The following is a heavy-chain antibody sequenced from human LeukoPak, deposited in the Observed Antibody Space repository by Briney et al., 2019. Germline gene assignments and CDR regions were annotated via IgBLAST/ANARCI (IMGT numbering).Heavy chain of an antibody. V-gene: IGHV4-30-2*01. Sequence: SQTLSLTCTVSGGSISSGGYYWSWIRQPPGKGLEWIGYIYHSGSTYYNPSLESRVTISVDRSKNQFSLKLSSVTAADTAVYYCARDLGYRTMDVWGKGTTVTVSS. CDR3: ARDLGYRTMDV. CDR2: IYHSGST. J-gene: IGHJ6*04. D-gene: IGHD1-1*01. CDR1: GGSISSGGYY.